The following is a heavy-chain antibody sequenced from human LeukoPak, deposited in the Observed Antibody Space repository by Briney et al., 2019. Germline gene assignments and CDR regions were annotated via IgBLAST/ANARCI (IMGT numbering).Heavy chain of an antibody. CDR3: ARGPPNWFDP. Sequence: ASVKVSCKASGYTFTDYYVYWVRQAPGQGLEWMGWINPNSGDTNYAQKFQGRVTMTRDTSTSTVYMELTSLRSEDTAVYYCARGPPNWFDPWGQGTLVTVSS. J-gene: IGHJ5*02. V-gene: IGHV1-2*02. CDR1: GYTFTDYY. CDR2: INPNSGDT.